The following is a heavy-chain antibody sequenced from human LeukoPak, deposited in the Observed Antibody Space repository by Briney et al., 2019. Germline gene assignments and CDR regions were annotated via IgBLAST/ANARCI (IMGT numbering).Heavy chain of an antibody. V-gene: IGHV3-21*01. J-gene: IGHJ4*02. CDR1: GFTFSSYS. D-gene: IGHD3-3*01. CDR2: ISSSSSYI. CDR3: ARDFWGAYRVDYFDC. Sequence: GGSLRLSCAASGFTFSSYSMNWVRQAPGKGLEWVSSISSSSSYIYYADSVKGRFTISRDNAKNSLYLQMNSLRAEDTAVYYCARDFWGAYRVDYFDCWGQGTLVTVSS.